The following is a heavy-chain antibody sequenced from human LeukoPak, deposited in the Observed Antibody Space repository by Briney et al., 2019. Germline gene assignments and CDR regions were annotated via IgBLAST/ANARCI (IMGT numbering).Heavy chain of an antibody. CDR1: GFTFSSYG. J-gene: IGHJ4*02. V-gene: IGHV3-23*01. CDR2: ISGSGGST. Sequence: GGSLRLSCAASGFTFSSYGMHWVRQAPGKGLEWVSAISGSGGSTYYADSVKGRFTISRDNSKNTLYLQMNSLRAEDTAVYYCAKSKTGTTGYWGQGTLVTVSS. CDR3: AKSKTGTTGY. D-gene: IGHD1-7*01.